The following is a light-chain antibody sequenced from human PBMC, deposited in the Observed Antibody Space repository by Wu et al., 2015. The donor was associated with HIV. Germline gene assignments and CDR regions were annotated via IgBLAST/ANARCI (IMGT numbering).Light chain of an antibody. CDR1: ESISSY. Sequence: AIRITQSPSSLSASTGDRVTITCRANESISSYLGWYQQKPGEAPKLLIYAASTLQSGVPSRFSGSGSGTDFILTISCLQSEDFASYYCQQLSSYPLTFGGGTKVEIK. CDR2: AAS. V-gene: IGKV1-8*01. CDR3: QQLSSYPLT. J-gene: IGKJ4*01.